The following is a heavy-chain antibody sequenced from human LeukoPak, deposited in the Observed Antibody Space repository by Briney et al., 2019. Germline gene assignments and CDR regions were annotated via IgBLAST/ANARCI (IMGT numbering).Heavy chain of an antibody. CDR2: ISSSSSYI. D-gene: IGHD6-13*01. J-gene: IGHJ3*01. V-gene: IGHV3-21*04. CDR1: GFTFSSYS. CDR3: AKARIAAAGTGAFDV. Sequence: GGSLRLSCAASGFTFSSYSMNWVRQAPGKGLEWVSSISSSSSYIYYADSVKGRFTISRDNAKNTLYLQMDSLRAEDTAVYYCAKARIAAAGTGAFDVWGQGTTVTVSS.